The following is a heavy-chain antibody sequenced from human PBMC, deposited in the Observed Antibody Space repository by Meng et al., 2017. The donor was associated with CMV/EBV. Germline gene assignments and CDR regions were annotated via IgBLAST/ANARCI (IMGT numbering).Heavy chain of an antibody. V-gene: IGHV1-69-2*01. D-gene: IGHD1-1*01. J-gene: IGHJ4*02. Sequence: ISCKVAGYTFTDYYMHWVQQAPGKGLGWMGLVDPEDGETIYAEKFQGRVTITADTSTDTAYMELSSLRSEDTAVYYCATNDVDVFDYWGQGTLVTVSS. CDR1: GYTFTDYY. CDR3: ATNDVDVFDY. CDR2: VDPEDGET.